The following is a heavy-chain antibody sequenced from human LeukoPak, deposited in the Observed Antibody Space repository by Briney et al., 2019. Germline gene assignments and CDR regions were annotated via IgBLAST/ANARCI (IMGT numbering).Heavy chain of an antibody. D-gene: IGHD3-22*01. CDR3: AREQDYYDSSGYYPRFDY. V-gene: IGHV1-69*04. Sequence: SVKVSCKASGGTFSSYTISWVRQAPGQGLEWMGRIIPILGIANYAQKFQGRVTITADKSTSTAYMELSSLRSEDTAVYYCAREQDYYDSSGYYPRFDYWGQGTLVTVSS. CDR2: IIPILGIA. J-gene: IGHJ4*02. CDR1: GGTFSSYT.